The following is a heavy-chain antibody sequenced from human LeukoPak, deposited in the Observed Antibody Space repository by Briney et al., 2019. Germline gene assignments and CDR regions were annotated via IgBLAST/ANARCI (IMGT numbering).Heavy chain of an antibody. V-gene: IGHV3-48*04. J-gene: IGHJ4*02. CDR2: ISSSSSNI. Sequence: GGSLRLSCAASGFDFSTYSIDWVRQASGKGLEWVSYISSSSSNIYHADSVKGRFTISRDDANNSLHLQMNSLRAEDTAVYYFARVGRSGWTVDYWGQGTLVTVSS. CDR3: ARVGRSGWTVDY. D-gene: IGHD6-19*01. CDR1: GFDFSTYS.